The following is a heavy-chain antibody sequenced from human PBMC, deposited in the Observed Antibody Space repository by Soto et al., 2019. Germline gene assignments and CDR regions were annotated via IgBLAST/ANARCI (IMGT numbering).Heavy chain of an antibody. V-gene: IGHV3-23*01. Sequence: PGGSLRLSCAASGFTFSSYAMSWVRQAPGKGLEWVSAISGSGGSTYYADSVKGRFTISRDNSKNTLYLQMNSLRAEDTAVYYCAKGAPMGAYDSSGYYAVPFDYWGQGTLVTVSS. J-gene: IGHJ4*02. CDR3: AKGAPMGAYDSSGYYAVPFDY. CDR1: GFTFSSYA. D-gene: IGHD3-22*01. CDR2: ISGSGGST.